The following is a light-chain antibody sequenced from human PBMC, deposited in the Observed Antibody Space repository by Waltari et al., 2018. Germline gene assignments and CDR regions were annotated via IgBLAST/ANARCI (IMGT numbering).Light chain of an antibody. Sequence: EMVMTQSPATLSVSPGERATLSCRASQSFSSNLAWYQHKPGQAPRLLIYGVYTRATGVPDRVSGSGSGTEFTPTISSLQSEDFAVYYSQHYSNWPTFGKGTRVEIK. J-gene: IGKJ1*01. CDR3: QHYSNWPT. CDR1: QSFSSN. CDR2: GVY. V-gene: IGKV3-15*01.